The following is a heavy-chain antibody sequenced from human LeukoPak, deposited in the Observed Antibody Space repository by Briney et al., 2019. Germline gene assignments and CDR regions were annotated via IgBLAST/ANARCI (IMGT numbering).Heavy chain of an antibody. CDR1: GGSISSSSYY. CDR2: IYYSGST. V-gene: IGHV4-39*07. Sequence: SGTLSLTCTVSGGSISSSSYYWGWIRQPPGKGLEWIGSIYYSGSTYYNPSLKSRVTISVDTSKNQFSLKLSSVTAADTAVYYCARGSRSWYYDILTGWFDPWGQGTLVTVSS. D-gene: IGHD3-9*01. J-gene: IGHJ5*02. CDR3: ARGSRSWYYDILTGWFDP.